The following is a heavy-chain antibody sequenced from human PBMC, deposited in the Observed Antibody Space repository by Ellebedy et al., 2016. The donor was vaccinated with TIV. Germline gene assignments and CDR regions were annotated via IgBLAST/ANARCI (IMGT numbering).Heavy chain of an antibody. V-gene: IGHV5-51*01. D-gene: IGHD6-19*01. Sequence: GESLKISCKGSGYTFTRYWIGWVRQMPGKGLEWMGIIFPVDSDTRYSPSFQGQVTISGDMSINTTYLQWSSLKASDTAMYYCARLGGAYSIALAGVAYWGQGTLVTVSS. CDR1: GYTFTRYW. J-gene: IGHJ4*02. CDR3: ARLGGAYSIALAGVAY. CDR2: IFPVDSDT.